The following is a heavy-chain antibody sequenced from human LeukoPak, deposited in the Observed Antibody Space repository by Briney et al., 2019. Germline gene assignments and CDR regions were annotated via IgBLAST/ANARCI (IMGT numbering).Heavy chain of an antibody. Sequence: ASVKVSCKASGYTLTSYGISWVRQAPGQGLEWMGWISAYNGNTNYAQKLQGRVTMTTDTSTSTAYMELRSLRSDDTAVYYCARLPPGDYRGTWFDPWGQGTLVTVSS. CDR2: ISAYNGNT. V-gene: IGHV1-18*01. CDR3: ARLPPGDYRGTWFDP. D-gene: IGHD4-17*01. CDR1: GYTLTSYG. J-gene: IGHJ5*02.